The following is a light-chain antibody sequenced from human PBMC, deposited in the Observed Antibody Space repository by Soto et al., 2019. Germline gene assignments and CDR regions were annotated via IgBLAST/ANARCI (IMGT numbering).Light chain of an antibody. Sequence: QSVLTKPASVSGSPGQSITISCTGTSSDVGGYNYVSWYQQHPGKAPKLMIYDVSNRPSGVSNRFSGSKSGNTASLTISGLQAEDEADYYCSSYTSSTTLKVFGGGTQLTVL. CDR3: SSYTSSTTLKV. V-gene: IGLV2-14*03. J-gene: IGLJ2*01. CDR2: DVS. CDR1: SSDVGGYNY.